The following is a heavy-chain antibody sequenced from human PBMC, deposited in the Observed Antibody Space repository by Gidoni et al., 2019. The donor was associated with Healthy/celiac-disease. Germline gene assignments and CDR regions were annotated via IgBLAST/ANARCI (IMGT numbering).Heavy chain of an antibody. V-gene: IGHV3-48*02. J-gene: IGHJ4*02. CDR1: GFTFSSYS. D-gene: IGHD3-3*01. CDR2: ISSSSSTI. Sequence: EVQLVESGGGLVQPGGSLRLSCAASGFTFSSYSMNWVRQAPGKGLEWVSYISSSSSTIYYADSVKGRFTISRDNAKNSLYLQMNSLRDEDTAVYYCARDFPPGITILPMDYWGQGTLVTVSS. CDR3: ARDFPPGITILPMDY.